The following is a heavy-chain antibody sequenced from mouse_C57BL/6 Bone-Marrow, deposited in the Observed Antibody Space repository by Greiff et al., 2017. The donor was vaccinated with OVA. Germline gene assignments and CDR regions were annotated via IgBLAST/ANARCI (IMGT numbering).Heavy chain of an antibody. CDR1: GFTFSSYG. Sequence: EVKLMESGGDLVKPGGSLKLSCAASGFTFSSYGMSWVRQTPDKRLEWVATISSGGSYTYYPDSVKGRFTISRDNAKNTLYLQMSSLKSEDTAMYYCARNDYGSEGFAYWGQGTLVTVSA. V-gene: IGHV5-6*01. D-gene: IGHD1-1*01. CDR3: ARNDYGSEGFAY. CDR2: ISSGGSYT. J-gene: IGHJ3*01.